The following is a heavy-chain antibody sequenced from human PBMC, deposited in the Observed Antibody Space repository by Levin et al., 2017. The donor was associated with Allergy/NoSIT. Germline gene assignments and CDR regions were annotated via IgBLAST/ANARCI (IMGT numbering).Heavy chain of an antibody. CDR3: ARGVWQWPAASKYYFDY. CDR1: GFTFSSYG. Sequence: GGSLRLSCAASGFTFSSYGMHWVRQAPGKGLEWVAVIWYDGSNKYYADSVKGRFTISRDNSKNTLYLQMNSLRAEDTAVYYCARGVWQWPAASKYYFDYWGQGTLVTVSS. J-gene: IGHJ4*02. CDR2: IWYDGSNK. V-gene: IGHV3-33*01. D-gene: IGHD6-19*01.